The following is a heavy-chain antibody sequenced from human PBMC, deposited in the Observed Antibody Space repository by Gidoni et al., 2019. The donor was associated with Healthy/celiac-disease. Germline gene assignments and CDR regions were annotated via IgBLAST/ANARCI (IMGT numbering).Heavy chain of an antibody. J-gene: IGHJ4*02. CDR3: ARTYCSGGWCYYPHFDY. Sequence: EVPLVESGGGLVQPGGSLGLSCAASGFPSSDHYIDWVRQAPGKGLGGVGRTRNKANSFTTEYAASVKGRFTVSRDESENSLYLHMNSLRSEDTAVYYCARTYCSGGWCYYPHFDYWGQGTLVTVSS. V-gene: IGHV3-72*01. CDR1: GFPSSDHY. D-gene: IGHD2-15*01. CDR2: TRNKANSFTT.